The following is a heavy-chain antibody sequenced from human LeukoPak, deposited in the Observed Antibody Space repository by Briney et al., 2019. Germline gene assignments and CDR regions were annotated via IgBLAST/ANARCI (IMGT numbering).Heavy chain of an antibody. Sequence: GGFLRLSCAASGFTFKNYTMTWVRQAPGTGLEWVSRTSGSGDIRLYADSVKGRFTISRTNSENRLYLQMNSLRADDSGVYYCANYRSGGGGYYSGLEHWGQGTQVTVSS. CDR3: ANYRSGGGGYYSGLEH. J-gene: IGHJ1*01. CDR1: GFTFKNYT. CDR2: TSGSGDIR. V-gene: IGHV3-23*01. D-gene: IGHD2-15*01.